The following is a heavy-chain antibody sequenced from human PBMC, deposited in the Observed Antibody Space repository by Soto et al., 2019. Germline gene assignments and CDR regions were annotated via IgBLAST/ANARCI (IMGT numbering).Heavy chain of an antibody. CDR1: DVSSIGGGHY. D-gene: IGHD5-18*01. CDR2: IYKTGST. Sequence: MLSVTYSVSDVSSIGGGHYWSWNRQHPGKGLEWIGHIYKTGSTDFNPSLKDRLTISIDTSKNQFSLSLRSVTDADTAVYYCARDRIQFSVDVWGQGTTVTVSS. CDR3: ARDRIQFSVDV. J-gene: IGHJ6*02. V-gene: IGHV4-31*03.